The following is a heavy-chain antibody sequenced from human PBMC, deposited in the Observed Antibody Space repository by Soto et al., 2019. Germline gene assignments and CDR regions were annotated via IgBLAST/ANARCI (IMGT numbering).Heavy chain of an antibody. V-gene: IGHV1-18*01. CDR2: IKAYSGNT. CDR1: GYTFATST. J-gene: IGHJ4*02. CDR3: AIADYGDDDY. Sequence: QLQLVQSGPEAKKPGPSVKVSCKASGYTFATSTISWLRQAPGQGPEWMGWIKAYSGNTNYAQKLQGRLTMTTDTSTSTAYMELRSLTTDVTAIYYCAIADYGDDDYWGQGTLVTVSS. D-gene: IGHD4-17*01.